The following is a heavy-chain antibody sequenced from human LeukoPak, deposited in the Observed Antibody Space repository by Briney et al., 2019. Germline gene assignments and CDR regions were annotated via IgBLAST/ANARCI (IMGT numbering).Heavy chain of an antibody. Sequence: GTLSLTCAVYGWSFSGYYRSWIRQPPGKGLEWMGEINHSGSTNYNPSLKSRFTISAYTSKNQFSLRLSSVTAADTAVYFCARGLSLDTVVVVAATPRYYFDYWGQGTLVTVSS. J-gene: IGHJ4*02. CDR3: ARGLSLDTVVVVAATPRYYFDY. D-gene: IGHD2-15*01. CDR1: GWSFSGYY. CDR2: INHSGST. V-gene: IGHV4-34*01.